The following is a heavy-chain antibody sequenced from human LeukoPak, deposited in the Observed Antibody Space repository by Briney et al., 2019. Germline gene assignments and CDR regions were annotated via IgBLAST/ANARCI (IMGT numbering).Heavy chain of an antibody. CDR2: ISYSGDT. CDR1: GGSISPYY. Sequence: SETLSLTCTVSGGSISPYYWGWIRQPPGKGLEWIGYISYSGDTNYTPSLKSRVTISVDTSKNQFSLKVSSVTAADTAVYYYVRITKGTVDYWGQGTLVTVS. CDR3: VRITKGTVDY. J-gene: IGHJ4*02. D-gene: IGHD3-10*01. V-gene: IGHV4-59*01.